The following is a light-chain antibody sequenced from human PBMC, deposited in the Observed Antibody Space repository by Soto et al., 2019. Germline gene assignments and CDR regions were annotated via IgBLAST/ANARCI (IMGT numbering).Light chain of an antibody. CDR2: DAS. CDR3: QQRSNWLFT. J-gene: IGKJ5*01. CDR1: QSVSSY. Sequence: ETVLTQSPATLSLSPGERATLSCRASQSVSSYLAWYQQKPGQAPRLLIYDASNRATGTPARFSGSGSGTDFTLTISSLEPEDFAVYYCQQRSNWLFTFGQGTRLEIK. V-gene: IGKV3-11*01.